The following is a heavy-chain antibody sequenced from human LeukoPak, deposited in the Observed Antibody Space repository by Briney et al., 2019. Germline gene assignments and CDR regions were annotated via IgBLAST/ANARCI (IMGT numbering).Heavy chain of an antibody. D-gene: IGHD5-18*01. CDR2: IKRDGSEK. CDR1: GLTFSSYW. Sequence: HPGGSLRLSCAASGLTFSSYWMRWVRQAPGKGLEWVANIKRDGSEKYYVDSVKGRFTISRDNAKNSLYLQMNSLRAEDTAVYYCANLIQLWPHSYMDVWGKGTTVTVSS. J-gene: IGHJ6*03. CDR3: ANLIQLWPHSYMDV. V-gene: IGHV3-7*01.